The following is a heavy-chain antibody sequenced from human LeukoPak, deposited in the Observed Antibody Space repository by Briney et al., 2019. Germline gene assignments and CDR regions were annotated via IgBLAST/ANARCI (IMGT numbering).Heavy chain of an antibody. D-gene: IGHD5-18*01. J-gene: IGHJ3*02. CDR1: GYTFTGYY. V-gene: IGHV1-2*02. CDR3: ARAGTVYSYGYKAFDI. CDR2: INPNSGGT. Sequence: ASVKVSCKASGYTFTGYYMHWVRQAPGQGLEWMGWINPNSGGTNYAQKFQGRVTMTRDTSISTAYMELSRLRSDDTAVYYCARAGTVYSYGYKAFDIWDQGTMVTVSS.